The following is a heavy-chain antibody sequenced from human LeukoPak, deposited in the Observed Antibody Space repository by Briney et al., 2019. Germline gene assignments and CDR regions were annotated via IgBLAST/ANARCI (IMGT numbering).Heavy chain of an antibody. D-gene: IGHD1-14*01. J-gene: IGHJ6*03. CDR2: IFYSGST. CDR3: ARRTGYSYYYMDV. V-gene: IGHV4-39*01. CDR1: GGSISSSTYC. Sequence: PSETLSLTCTVSGGSISSSTYCWGWIRRPPGKGPEWIGSIFYSGSTYYNPSLKSRVTISVDTSKNQFSLMLSSVTAADTAVYYCARRTGYSYYYMDVWGKGTTVTVSS.